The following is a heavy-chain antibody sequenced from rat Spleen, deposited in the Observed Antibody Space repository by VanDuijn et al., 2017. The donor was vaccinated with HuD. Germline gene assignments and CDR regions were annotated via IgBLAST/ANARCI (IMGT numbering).Heavy chain of an antibody. CDR2: IIYDGSST. J-gene: IGHJ2*01. CDR3: ARQGLGGYFDY. D-gene: IGHD5-1*01. CDR1: GFTFSDYA. V-gene: IGHV5-17*01. Sequence: EVQLVESGGGLVQPGRSLKLSCAASGFTFSDYAMAWVRQAPKKGLEWVATIIYDGSSTYYRDSVKGRFTISRDNAKSTLYLQMDSLRSEDTATYYCARQGLGGYFDYWGQGVMVTVSS.